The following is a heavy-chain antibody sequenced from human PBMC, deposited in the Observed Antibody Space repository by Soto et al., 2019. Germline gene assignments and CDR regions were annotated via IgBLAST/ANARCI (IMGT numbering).Heavy chain of an antibody. Sequence: GGSLRLSCAASGLTFSNYAMHWVRQAPGKGLEYVSTISGNGESTYYASSVKGRFTISRDNSKNILYLTLGSLRVEDLAVYFCASSVTIYAFDVWGQGTMVTVS. CDR3: ASSVTIYAFDV. CDR2: ISGNGEST. D-gene: IGHD4-17*01. CDR1: GLTFSNYA. V-gene: IGHV3-64*01. J-gene: IGHJ3*01.